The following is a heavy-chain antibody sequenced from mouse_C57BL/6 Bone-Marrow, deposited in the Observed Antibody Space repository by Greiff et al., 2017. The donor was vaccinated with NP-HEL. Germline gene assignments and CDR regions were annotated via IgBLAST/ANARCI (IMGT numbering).Heavy chain of an antibody. CDR2: ISDGGSYT. Sequence: EVKLVESGGGLVKPGGSLKLSCAASGFTFSSYAMSWVRQTPEKRLEWVATISDGGSYTYYPDNVKGRFTISRDNAKNKLYLQMSHLKSEDTAMYYCARGGFAYWGQGTLVTVSA. J-gene: IGHJ3*01. V-gene: IGHV5-4*03. CDR3: ARGGFAY. CDR1: GFTFSSYA.